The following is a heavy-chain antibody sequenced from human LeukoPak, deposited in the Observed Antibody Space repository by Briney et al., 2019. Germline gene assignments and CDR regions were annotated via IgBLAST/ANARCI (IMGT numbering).Heavy chain of an antibody. D-gene: IGHD2-2*01. V-gene: IGHV4-61*02. CDR3: ARENIVVVPAAEGPSSYYYMDV. J-gene: IGHJ6*03. Sequence: PSETLSLTCTVSGGSISSGSYYWSWIRQPAGKGLEWIGRIYTSGSTNYNPSLKSRVTISVDTSTNQFSLKLSSVTAADTAVYYCARENIVVVPAAEGPSSYYYMDVWGKGTTVTVSS. CDR2: IYTSGST. CDR1: GGSISSGSYY.